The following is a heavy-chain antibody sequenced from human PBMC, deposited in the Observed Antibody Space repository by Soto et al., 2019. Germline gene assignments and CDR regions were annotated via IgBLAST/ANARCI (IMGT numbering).Heavy chain of an antibody. V-gene: IGHV3-11*01. D-gene: IGHD3-10*01. Sequence: GALRLSCAASGFTFRDYYMTWIRQAPGKGLEWVSHISSSGSATYYADSVKGRFIISRDNAKNSLYLQMNSLRAEDTAVYYCATEKGAGTSYFEYWGQGTLVPVSS. CDR1: GFTFRDYY. J-gene: IGHJ4*02. CDR2: ISSSGSAT. CDR3: ATEKGAGTSYFEY.